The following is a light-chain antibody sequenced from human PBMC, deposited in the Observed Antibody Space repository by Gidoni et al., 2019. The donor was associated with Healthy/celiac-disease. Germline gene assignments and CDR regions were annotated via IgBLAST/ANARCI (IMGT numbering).Light chain of an antibody. J-gene: IGKJ1*01. Sequence: DIQMTPSPSTLSASVGDRVTITCRASQSISSWLAWYQQKPGKAPKLLIYKASSLESGVPSRFSGSGAGREFTLTISSLQPDDFATYYCQQYNSCPWTFGQGTKVEIK. CDR3: QQYNSCPWT. CDR2: KAS. V-gene: IGKV1-5*03. CDR1: QSISSW.